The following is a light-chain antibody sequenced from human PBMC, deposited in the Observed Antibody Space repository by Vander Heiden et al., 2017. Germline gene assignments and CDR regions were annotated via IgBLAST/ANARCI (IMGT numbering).Light chain of an antibody. CDR1: SSNIVACYD. J-gene: IGLJ3*02. CDR3: QSYDSSLSGRV. V-gene: IGLV1-40*01. CDR2: GNN. Sequence: QSVLTQPPSVSGAPGQRVTISCTGNSSNIVACYDVYWYQQVPGTAPKLLIYGNNNRPSGFPDRISGSKSATSASLAITGLQAEDEADYYCQSYDSSLSGRVFGGGTKLTVL.